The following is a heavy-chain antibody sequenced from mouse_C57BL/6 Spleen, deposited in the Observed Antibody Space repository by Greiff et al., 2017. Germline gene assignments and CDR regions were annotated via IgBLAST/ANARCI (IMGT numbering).Heavy chain of an antibody. CDR2: INPSSGYT. Sequence: VKLMESGAELARPGASVKMSCKASGYTFTSYTMHWVKQRPGQGLEWIGYINPSSGYTKYNQKFKDKATLTADKSSSTAYMQLSSLTSEDSAVYDCARPGTAYWGQGTTLTVSS. CDR3: ARPGTAY. V-gene: IGHV1-4*01. J-gene: IGHJ2*01. CDR1: GYTFTSYT. D-gene: IGHD3-3*01.